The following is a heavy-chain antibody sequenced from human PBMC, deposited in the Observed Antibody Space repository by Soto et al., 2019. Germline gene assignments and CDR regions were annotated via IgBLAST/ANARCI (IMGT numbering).Heavy chain of an antibody. J-gene: IGHJ6*03. D-gene: IGHD3-10*01. CDR2: ISSSGSTI. Sequence: AGGSLRLSCAASGFTFSDYYMSWIRQAPGKGLEWVSYISSSGSTIYYADSVKGRFTISRDNAKNSLYLQMNSLRAEDTAVYYCARATDFGNYYYYYMDVWGKGTTVTVSS. CDR3: ARATDFGNYYYYYMDV. CDR1: GFTFSDYY. V-gene: IGHV3-11*01.